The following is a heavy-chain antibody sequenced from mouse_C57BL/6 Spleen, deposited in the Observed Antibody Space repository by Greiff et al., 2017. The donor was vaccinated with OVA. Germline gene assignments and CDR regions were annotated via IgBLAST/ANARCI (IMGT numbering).Heavy chain of an antibody. CDR3: ARERNEVTGGYYFDY. J-gene: IGHJ2*01. CDR2: IYPGSGNT. D-gene: IGHD2-2*01. CDR1: GYTFTDYY. Sequence: QVQLQQSGAELVRPGASVKLSCKASGYTFTDYYINWVKQRPGQGLEWIARIYPGSGNTYYNEKFKGKATLTAEKSSSTAYMQLSSLTSEDSAVYFCARERNEVTGGYYFDYWGQGTTLTVSS. V-gene: IGHV1-76*01.